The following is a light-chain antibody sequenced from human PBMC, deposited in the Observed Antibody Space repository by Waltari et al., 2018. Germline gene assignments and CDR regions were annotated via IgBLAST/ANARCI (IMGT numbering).Light chain of an antibody. CDR1: SRDVGSYNL. J-gene: IGLJ3*02. Sequence: QSALPLPASVSGSPGQSITISCTGTSRDVGSYNLVPWDQQYPGKAPKLLMYEVTKRPSGVADRFSGSKSGNTASLTISGLQAEDESDYYCCSYAGSNNLMFGGGTTLTVL. V-gene: IGLV2-23*02. CDR2: EVT. CDR3: CSYAGSNNLM.